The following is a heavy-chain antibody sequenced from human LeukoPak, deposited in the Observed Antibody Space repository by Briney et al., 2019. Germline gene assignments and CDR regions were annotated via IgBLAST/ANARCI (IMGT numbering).Heavy chain of an antibody. V-gene: IGHV4-30-4*01. CDR3: ASTSKYIGSGRDDSFDI. Sequence: SQTLSLTCTVSGGSISTGGYYWSWIRQPPGKGLEWIGYISYNGGTYYNPSLKGRVSISVDMSKSQFSLKMSSVTAADTAVYYCASTSKYIGSGRDDSFDIWGQGTMVTVSS. J-gene: IGHJ3*02. D-gene: IGHD3-10*01. CDR2: ISYNGGT. CDR1: GGSISTGGYY.